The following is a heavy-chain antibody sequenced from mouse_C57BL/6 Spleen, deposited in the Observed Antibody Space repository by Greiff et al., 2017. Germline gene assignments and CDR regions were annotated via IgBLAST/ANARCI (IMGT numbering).Heavy chain of an antibody. Sequence: EVQRVESGGGLVQPGGSLKLSCAASGFTFSDYYMYWVRQTPEKRLEWVAYISNGGGSTYYPDTVKGRFTISRDNAKNTLYLQMSRLKSEDTAMYYCARGGRWYFDYWGQGTTLTVSS. J-gene: IGHJ2*01. V-gene: IGHV5-12*01. CDR1: GFTFSDYY. CDR2: ISNGGGST. CDR3: ARGGRWYFDY.